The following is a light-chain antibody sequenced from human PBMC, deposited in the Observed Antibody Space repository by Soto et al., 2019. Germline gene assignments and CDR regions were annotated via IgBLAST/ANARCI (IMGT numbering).Light chain of an antibody. J-gene: IGKJ2*01. CDR1: QSISSW. CDR2: DAS. V-gene: IGKV1-5*01. CDR3: QQYNSYPYP. Sequence: ASVGDRVTITCRASQSISSWLAWYQQKPGKAPKLLIYDASSLESGVPSRFSGSGSGTEFTLTISSLQPDDFATYYCQQYNSYPYPFGQGTKVDIK.